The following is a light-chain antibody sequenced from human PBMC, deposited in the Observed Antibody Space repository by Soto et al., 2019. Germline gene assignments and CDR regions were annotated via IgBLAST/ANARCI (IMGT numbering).Light chain of an antibody. Sequence: QAVVTQPPSASGTPGQRVTVSCSGSSSNIGSNTVNWYQQFPGTAPKLLIYSDDQRPSGVPDRFSGSKSGTSASLAITGLHSEDEADYYCGAWDDSLVGWVFGGGTQLTVL. CDR2: SDD. J-gene: IGLJ3*02. V-gene: IGLV1-44*01. CDR3: GAWDDSLVGWV. CDR1: SSNIGSNT.